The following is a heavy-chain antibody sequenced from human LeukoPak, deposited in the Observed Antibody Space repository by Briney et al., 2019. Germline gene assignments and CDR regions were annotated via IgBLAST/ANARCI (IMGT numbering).Heavy chain of an antibody. D-gene: IGHD5-18*01. Sequence: SETLSLTCTVSGGSISSGSYYWSWIRQPAGKGLEWIGRIYISGSTSYNPSLKSRVTISADTSKNQFSLKLSSVTAADTALYYCARENGYRYDYWGQGTLVTVSS. CDR2: IYISGST. J-gene: IGHJ4*02. CDR3: ARENGYRYDY. CDR1: GGSISSGSYY. V-gene: IGHV4-61*02.